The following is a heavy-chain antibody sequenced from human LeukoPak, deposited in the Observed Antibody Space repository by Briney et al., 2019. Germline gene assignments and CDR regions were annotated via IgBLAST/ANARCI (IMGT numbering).Heavy chain of an antibody. CDR1: GGSISTYF. V-gene: IGHV4-4*07. J-gene: IGHJ6*03. D-gene: IGHD6-19*01. Sequence: SETLSLTCTVCGGSISTYFWSWIRQPAGKGLEGIGRIKTTGRTNYNPSLKSRVTISVDKSKNQFSLTLSSVTAADTAVYYCARTTEGVAVAGSLYYYYMDVWGKGTTVTVSS. CDR2: IKTTGRT. CDR3: ARTTEGVAVAGSLYYYYMDV.